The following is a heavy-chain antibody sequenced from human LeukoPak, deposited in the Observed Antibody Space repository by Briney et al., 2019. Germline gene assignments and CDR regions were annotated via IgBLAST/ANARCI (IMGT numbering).Heavy chain of an antibody. V-gene: IGHV3-21*01. J-gene: IGHJ6*02. D-gene: IGHD2-2*01. Sequence: PGGSLRVSCAASGFTFSSYSMNWVRQAPGKRLEWVSSISSSSSYIYYADSVKGRFTISRDNAKNSLYLQMNSLRAEDTAVYYCARLLGYCSSTSCYATDYYYGMDVWGQGTTVTVSS. CDR2: ISSSSSYI. CDR1: GFTFSSYS. CDR3: ARLLGYCSSTSCYATDYYYGMDV.